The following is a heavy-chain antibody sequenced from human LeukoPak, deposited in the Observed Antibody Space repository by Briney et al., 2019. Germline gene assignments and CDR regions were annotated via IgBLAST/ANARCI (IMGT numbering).Heavy chain of an antibody. CDR2: IYYSGST. CDR3: ATPGVDGYSSSMEDAFDI. Sequence: SETLSLTCTVSGGSISSSSYYWGWIRQPPGKGLEWIGSIYYSGSTYYNPSLKSRVTISVDTSKNQSSLRLSSVTAADTAVYYCATPGVDGYSSSMEDAFDIWGQGTMVTVSS. D-gene: IGHD6-13*01. J-gene: IGHJ3*02. V-gene: IGHV4-39*01. CDR1: GGSISSSSYY.